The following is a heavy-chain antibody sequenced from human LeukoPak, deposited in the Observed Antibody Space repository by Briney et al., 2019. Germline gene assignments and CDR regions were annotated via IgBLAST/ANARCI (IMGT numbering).Heavy chain of an antibody. CDR2: TSSSSSYI. Sequence: GGSLRLSCAASGFTFSSYSMNWVRQARGKGLEWVSSTSSSSSYIYYADSVKGRFTISRDNAKNSLYLQMNSLRAEDTAVYYCARGTGEGIVVVPAAILYYYYGMDVWGQGTTVTVSS. CDR1: GFTFSSYS. J-gene: IGHJ6*02. D-gene: IGHD2-2*01. V-gene: IGHV3-21*01. CDR3: ARGTGEGIVVVPAAILYYYYGMDV.